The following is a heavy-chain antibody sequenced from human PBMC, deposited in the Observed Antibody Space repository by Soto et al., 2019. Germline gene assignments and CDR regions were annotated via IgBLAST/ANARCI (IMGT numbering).Heavy chain of an antibody. CDR2: IGGRGDST. CDR3: AKDLIYGYNSGRPFDY. V-gene: IGHV3-23*01. Sequence: GGSLRLSCAASGFTFSSYAMSWVRQAPGKGLEWVSAIGGRGDSTYYADSVKGRFTISRDNSRDTPYLQMNSLRAEDTAVYYCAKDLIYGYNSGRPFDYWGQGTLVTVS. CDR1: GFTFSSYA. J-gene: IGHJ4*02. D-gene: IGHD6-19*01.